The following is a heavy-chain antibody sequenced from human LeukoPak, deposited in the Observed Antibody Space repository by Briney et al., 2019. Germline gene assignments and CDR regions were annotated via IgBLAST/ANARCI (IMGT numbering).Heavy chain of an antibody. V-gene: IGHV1-2*02. Sequence: GASVTVSFKASGYTFTVYYMHWVRQAPGQGLEGMGWINPNSGGTNYAQKFQGRVTMTRDTSISTAYMELSRLRSDDTAVYYCARATYSSDWGYYYYYMDVWGKGTTVTVSS. D-gene: IGHD6-19*01. CDR2: INPNSGGT. J-gene: IGHJ6*03. CDR3: ARATYSSDWGYYYYYMDV. CDR1: GYTFTVYY.